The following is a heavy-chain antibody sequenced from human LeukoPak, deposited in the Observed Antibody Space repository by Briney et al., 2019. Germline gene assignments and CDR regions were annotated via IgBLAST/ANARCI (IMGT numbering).Heavy chain of an antibody. V-gene: IGHV4-39*01. CDR3: ARQTGSGLFILP. CDR2: IYYSGST. D-gene: IGHD3/OR15-3a*01. CDR1: GGSISSSSYY. J-gene: IGHJ4*02. Sequence: SETLSLTCTVSGGSISSSSYYWGWIRQPPGRGLEWIGSIYYSGSTYYNPSLKSRVSISIDTSKNQFSLKLTSVTAADTAVYYCARQTGSGLFILPGGQGTLVTVSS.